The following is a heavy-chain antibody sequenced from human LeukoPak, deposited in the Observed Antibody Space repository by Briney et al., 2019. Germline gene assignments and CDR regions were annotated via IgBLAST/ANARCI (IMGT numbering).Heavy chain of an antibody. Sequence: GGSLRLSCAASGFTFSSYGMHWVRQAPGKGLEWVAFIRYDGSNKYYADSVKGRFTISRDNSKNTLYLQMNSLRAEDTAVYYCAKDGNQLLYRAYYYYYMDVWGKGTTVTVSS. CDR3: AKDGNQLLYRAYYYYYMDV. CDR2: IRYDGSNK. J-gene: IGHJ6*03. D-gene: IGHD2-2*02. CDR1: GFTFSSYG. V-gene: IGHV3-30*02.